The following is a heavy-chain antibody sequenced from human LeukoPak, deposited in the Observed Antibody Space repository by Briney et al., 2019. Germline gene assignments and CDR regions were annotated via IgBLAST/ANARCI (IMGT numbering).Heavy chain of an antibody. CDR1: GFTFSAYA. Sequence: GGSLRLSCSASGFTFSAYAMYWVRQAPGKGLEYVSGISSNGGSSFYADSVKGRFTISRDNSKNTLYLQMNSLRAEDTAVYYCARDGADSYGDFDYWGQGTLVTVSS. J-gene: IGHJ4*02. CDR3: ARDGADSYGDFDY. D-gene: IGHD5-18*01. V-gene: IGHV3-64*04. CDR2: ISSNGGSS.